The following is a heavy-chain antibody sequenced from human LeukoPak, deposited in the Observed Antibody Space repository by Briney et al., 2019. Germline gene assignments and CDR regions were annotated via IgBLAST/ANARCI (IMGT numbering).Heavy chain of an antibody. CDR3: AKDTGGRSGSCLYY. Sequence: PGRSLRLSCAASGFTFSSYGVHWVRQAPGKGLEWGAVIAYDGSNKYYADSVKGRFTISRDNSKNTLYLQMNSLRAEDTAVYYCAKDTGGRSGSCLYYWGQGTLVTVSS. V-gene: IGHV3-30*18. D-gene: IGHD2-15*01. CDR2: IAYDGSNK. CDR1: GFTFSSYG. J-gene: IGHJ4*02.